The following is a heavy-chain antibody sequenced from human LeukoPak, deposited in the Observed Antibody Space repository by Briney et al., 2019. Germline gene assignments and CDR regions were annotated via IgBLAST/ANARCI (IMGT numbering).Heavy chain of an antibody. Sequence: GGSLRLSCAASGFTFSTYEMNWVRRAPGKGLEWVSYISSRGSAIYYADSVKGRFTISRDIAKTSLYLQMNSLRAEDTAVYYCARPRYTSGWSDFDYWGQGTLVTVSS. CDR2: ISSRGSAI. D-gene: IGHD6-19*01. J-gene: IGHJ4*02. CDR1: GFTFSTYE. V-gene: IGHV3-48*03. CDR3: ARPRYTSGWSDFDY.